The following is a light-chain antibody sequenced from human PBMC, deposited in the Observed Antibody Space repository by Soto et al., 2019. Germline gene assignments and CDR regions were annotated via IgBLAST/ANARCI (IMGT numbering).Light chain of an antibody. CDR1: QNVRDSF. CDR2: AAT. CDR3: QQYGSSPYT. Sequence: EIVLTQSPDTLSLSPGERAALSCGASQNVRDSFLAWYQQKPGQSPRLLIYAATSRATGVPERFSGSGSETDFTLTIYRLEPEDFAVYYCQQYGSSPYTFGQGTKLEIK. V-gene: IGKV3-20*01. J-gene: IGKJ2*01.